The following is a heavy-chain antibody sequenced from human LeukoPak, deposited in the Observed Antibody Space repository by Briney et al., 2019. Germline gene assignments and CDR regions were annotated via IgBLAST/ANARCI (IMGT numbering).Heavy chain of an antibody. CDR1: GFSFSSYA. CDR3: AKFNCFSHESCKDMDV. CDR2: ISGGGEYT. J-gene: IGHJ6*03. D-gene: IGHD2-21*02. Sequence: PGGSLRLSCAASGFSFSSYAMSWVRQAPGKGLQWVSTISGGGEYTFYVDSVKGRFTISRDNSKNTLYLQVNRLRAEDTAVYYCAKFNCFSHESCKDMDVWGKGTTVTVSS. V-gene: IGHV3-23*01.